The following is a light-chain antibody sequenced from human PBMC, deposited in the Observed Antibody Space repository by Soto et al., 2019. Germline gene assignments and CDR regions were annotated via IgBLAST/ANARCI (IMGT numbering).Light chain of an antibody. J-gene: IGKJ4*01. CDR2: GAS. CDR1: QSVSSN. Sequence: EIVMKQSPATLSVSPGERATLSCRASQSVSSNLDWYQQKPGQAPRLLIYGASTRATGIPARFSGSGSGTEFILTISSLQSEDFAVYYCQQYHKWPLTFGGGTKVEV. CDR3: QQYHKWPLT. V-gene: IGKV3-15*01.